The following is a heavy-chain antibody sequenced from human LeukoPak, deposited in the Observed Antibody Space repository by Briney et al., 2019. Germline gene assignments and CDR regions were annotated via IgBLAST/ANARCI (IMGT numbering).Heavy chain of an antibody. D-gene: IGHD3-10*01. CDR3: ARRTYYYGSGSYNNNYYYYMDV. CDR1: GYTFTSYG. CDR2: ISAYNGNT. Sequence: ASVKVSCKASGYTFTSYGISWVRQAPGQGLEWMGWISAYNGNTNYAQKLQGRVTMTTDTSTSTAYMELRSLRSDDTAVYYCARRTYYYGSGSYNNNYYYYMDVWGKGTTVTVSS. V-gene: IGHV1-18*01. J-gene: IGHJ6*03.